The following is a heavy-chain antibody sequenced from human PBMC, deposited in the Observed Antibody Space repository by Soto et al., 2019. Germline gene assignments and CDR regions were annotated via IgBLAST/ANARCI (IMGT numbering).Heavy chain of an antibody. CDR1: GFTFSSYG. CDR2: IWYDGSNK. CDR3: AREGNWNDLDY. D-gene: IGHD1-1*01. Sequence: QAQLVESGGGVVQPGRSLRLSCAASGFTFSSYGMHWVRQAPGKGLEWVAVIWYDGSNKYYADSVKGRFTISRDNSKNALYLQMNSLRAEDTAVYYCAREGNWNDLDYWGQGTLVTVSS. J-gene: IGHJ4*02. V-gene: IGHV3-33*01.